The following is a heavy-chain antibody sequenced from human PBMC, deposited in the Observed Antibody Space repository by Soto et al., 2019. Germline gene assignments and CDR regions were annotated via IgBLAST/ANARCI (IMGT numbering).Heavy chain of an antibody. Sequence: QVQLQESGPGLVKPSQTLSLTCTVSGGSISSGDYYWSWIRQPPGKGLEWIGYIYYSGSTYYNPSITSRVSITVETSTNQVSLKLSSATTADTAVYYCAGGSPGGSRLDRWGQGTLVTVSS. CDR1: GGSISSGDYY. CDR3: AGGSPGGSRLDR. CDR2: IYYSGST. J-gene: IGHJ5*02. D-gene: IGHD6-13*01. V-gene: IGHV4-30-4*01.